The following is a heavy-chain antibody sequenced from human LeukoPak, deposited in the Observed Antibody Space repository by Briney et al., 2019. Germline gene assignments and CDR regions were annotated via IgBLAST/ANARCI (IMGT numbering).Heavy chain of an antibody. J-gene: IGHJ5*02. CDR1: GLTLSRYN. V-gene: IGHV3-21*01. Sequence: GRSLRLPCAASGLTLSRYNMIWARHARGKALEWISYISTTCRHIHCADSLRGRHTDSRDNDQSSLYLHMESLRAQDTDIYDCARDLDPTTILARWFDPWGQGTLVTVSS. D-gene: IGHD4-17*01. CDR2: ISTTCRHI. CDR3: ARDLDPTTILARWFDP.